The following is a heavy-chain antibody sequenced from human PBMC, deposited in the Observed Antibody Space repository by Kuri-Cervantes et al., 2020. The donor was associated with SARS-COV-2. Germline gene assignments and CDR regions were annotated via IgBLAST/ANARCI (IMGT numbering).Heavy chain of an antibody. J-gene: IGHJ2*01. CDR3: ARDGRGENWYFDL. CDR2: ISSSSSYI. V-gene: IGHV3-21*01. CDR1: GFTFRSYW. Sequence: ETLSLTCAASGFTFRSYWMSWVRQAPGKGLEWVSSISSSSSYIYYADSVKGRFTISRDNAKNSLYLQMNSLRAEDTAVYYCARDGRGENWYFDLWGRGTLVTVSS. D-gene: IGHD1-26*01.